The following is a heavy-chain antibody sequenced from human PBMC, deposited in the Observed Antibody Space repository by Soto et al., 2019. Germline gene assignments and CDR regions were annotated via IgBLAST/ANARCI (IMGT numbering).Heavy chain of an antibody. J-gene: IGHJ4*02. CDR3: VKLGLALMVRGVNFDY. CDR2: ISSNGGST. V-gene: IGHV3-64D*08. D-gene: IGHD3-10*01. Sequence: GGSLRLSCSASGFTFSSYAMHWVRQAPGKGLEYVSAISSNGGSTYYADSVKGRFTISRDNSKNTLYLQMSSLRAEDTAVYYCVKLGLALMVRGVNFDYWGQGTLVTVSS. CDR1: GFTFSSYA.